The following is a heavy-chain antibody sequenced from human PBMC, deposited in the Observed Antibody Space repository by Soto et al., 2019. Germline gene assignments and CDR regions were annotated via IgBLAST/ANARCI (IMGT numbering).Heavy chain of an antibody. V-gene: IGHV3-48*03. CDR1: GFTFSSYE. Sequence: EVQLVESGGGLVQPGGSLRLSCAASGFTFSSYEMNWVRQAPGKGLEWVSYISSSGSTIYYADSVKGRFTISRDNAKNSLYQQMNSLRAEDTAVYYCASVNYYYYYGMDVWGQGTTVTVSS. J-gene: IGHJ6*02. CDR2: ISSSGSTI. CDR3: ASVNYYYYYGMDV.